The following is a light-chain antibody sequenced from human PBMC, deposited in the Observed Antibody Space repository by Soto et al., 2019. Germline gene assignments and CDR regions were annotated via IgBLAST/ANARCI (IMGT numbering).Light chain of an antibody. V-gene: IGLV1-44*01. CDR2: SNN. CDR1: SSNIGSNT. CDR3: AAWDDSLSGVV. Sequence: QSVLTQPPSASGTPGQRVTISCSGSSSNIGSNTVNWYQQLPGTAPKLLIYSNNQRPSGVPDRFSGSKSGTSASLAISGLQSEEEADYYCAAWDDSLSGVVFGGGTQLTVL. J-gene: IGLJ2*01.